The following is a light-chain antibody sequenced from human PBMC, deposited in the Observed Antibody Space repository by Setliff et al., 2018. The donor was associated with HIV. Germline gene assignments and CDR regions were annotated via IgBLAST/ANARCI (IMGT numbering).Light chain of an antibody. CDR2: DVH. CDR3: SSYTASRALV. V-gene: IGLV2-14*03. J-gene: IGLJ3*02. Sequence: QSALAQPASVSGSPGQSITISCTGSSSDVGGYDYVAWYQQHPGKTPELLIFDVHNRPSGVSPRFSGSKSGNTASLTISGLQAEDEADYYCSSYTASRALVFGGGTKVTVL. CDR1: SSDVGGYDY.